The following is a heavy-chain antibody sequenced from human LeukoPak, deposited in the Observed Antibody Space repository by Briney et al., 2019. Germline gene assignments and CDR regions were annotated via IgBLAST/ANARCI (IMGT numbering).Heavy chain of an antibody. CDR2: ISAYNGNT. CDR1: GYTFTSYG. J-gene: IGHJ4*02. Sequence: ASVKVSCKASGYTFTSYGISWVRQAPGQGLEWMGWISAYNGNTNYAQKLQGRVTMTTDTSTSTAYMELRSLRSDDTAVYYCARVLKRRGRGGIFDHWGQGTLVTVSS. CDR3: ARVLKRRGRGGIFDH. V-gene: IGHV1-18*01. D-gene: IGHD3-16*01.